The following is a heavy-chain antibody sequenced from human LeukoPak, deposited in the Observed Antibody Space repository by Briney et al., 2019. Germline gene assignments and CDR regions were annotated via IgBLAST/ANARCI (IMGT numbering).Heavy chain of an antibody. Sequence: SETLSLTCAVYGGSFSGYYWSWIRQPPGKGLEWIGEINHSGSTNYNPSLKSRVTISVDTSKNRFSLKLSSVTAADTAVYYCARSFSGYDPHFDYWGQGTLVTVSS. CDR1: GGSFSGYY. J-gene: IGHJ4*02. CDR2: INHSGST. D-gene: IGHD5-12*01. V-gene: IGHV4-34*01. CDR3: ARSFSGYDPHFDY.